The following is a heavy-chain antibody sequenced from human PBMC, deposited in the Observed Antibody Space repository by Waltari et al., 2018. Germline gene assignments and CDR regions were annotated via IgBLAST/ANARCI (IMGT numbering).Heavy chain of an antibody. CDR3: TREGSCGGVICYYNLG. CDR2: IRSKADGGTI. J-gene: IGHJ4*02. V-gene: IGHV3-49*04. Sequence: EVQLVESGGGWTQPGRSLRLSCTTSAFTCRDYGVSWGRQAPGKGLEWVGFIRSKADGGTIQYAASVKGRFIISRDDSKSIAYLQMNSLKTEDTAVYYCTREGSCGGVICYYNLGWGQGTLVTVSS. CDR1: AFTCRDYG. D-gene: IGHD2-15*01.